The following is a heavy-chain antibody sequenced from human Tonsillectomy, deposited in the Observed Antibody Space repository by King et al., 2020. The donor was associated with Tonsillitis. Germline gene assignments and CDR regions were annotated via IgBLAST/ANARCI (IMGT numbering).Heavy chain of an antibody. CDR3: AKVDDSSGYYLGAFDM. Sequence: VQLVESGGGLVQPGRSLRLSCAASGFTFDDYAMHWVRHAPGKGLEWVSGISWNSGSIGYADSVKGRFTISRDNAKNSLYLQMNSLRAEDTALYYCAKVDDSSGYYLGAFDMWGQGTMVTVSS. D-gene: IGHD3-22*01. V-gene: IGHV3-9*01. CDR2: ISWNSGSI. J-gene: IGHJ3*02. CDR1: GFTFDDYA.